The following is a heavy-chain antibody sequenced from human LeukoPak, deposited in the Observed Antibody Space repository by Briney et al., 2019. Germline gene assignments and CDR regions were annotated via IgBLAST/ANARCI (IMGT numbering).Heavy chain of an antibody. CDR2: IIPIFGTA. Sequence: SVKVSCKASGGTLSSYAISWVRQAPGQGLEWMGTIIPIFGTANYAQKFQGRVTITADESTSTSYMELSSLRSEDTAVYYCARVKEYCSSTSCFPFYFDYWGQGTLVTVSS. J-gene: IGHJ4*02. V-gene: IGHV1-69*13. D-gene: IGHD2-2*01. CDR1: GGTLSSYA. CDR3: ARVKEYCSSTSCFPFYFDY.